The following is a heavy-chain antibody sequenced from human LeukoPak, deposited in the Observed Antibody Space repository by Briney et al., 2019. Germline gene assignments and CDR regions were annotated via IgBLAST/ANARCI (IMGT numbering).Heavy chain of an antibody. CDR3: AREHRWGFDY. J-gene: IGHJ4*02. D-gene: IGHD7-27*01. CDR1: GFTFSTYS. Sequence: GGSLRLSCAASGFTFSTYSINWVRQAPGKGLEWVSYIRSRDRTIYYADSVKGRFTISTDNAENSLYLQMNSLRTEDTAVYYCAREHRWGFDYWGRGTLVTVSS. V-gene: IGHV3-48*01. CDR2: IRSRDRTI.